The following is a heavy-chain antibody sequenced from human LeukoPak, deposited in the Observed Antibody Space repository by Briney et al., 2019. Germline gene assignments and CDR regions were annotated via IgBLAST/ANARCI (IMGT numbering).Heavy chain of an antibody. CDR3: ARGFPVPDITGTSVWFDP. CDR1: GFTFSSYA. J-gene: IGHJ5*02. V-gene: IGHV4-34*01. D-gene: IGHD1-7*01. Sequence: GSLRLSCAASGFTFSSYAMHWVRQPPGKGLEWIGEINHSGSTNYNPSLKSRVTISVDTSKNQFSLKLSSVTAADTAVYYCARGFPVPDITGTSVWFDPWGQGTLVTVSS. CDR2: INHSGST.